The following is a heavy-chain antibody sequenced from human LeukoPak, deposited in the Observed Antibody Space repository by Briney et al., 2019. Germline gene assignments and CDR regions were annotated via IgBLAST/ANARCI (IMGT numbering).Heavy chain of an antibody. CDR1: GYTFTSYY. J-gene: IGHJ4*02. CDR2: INPNSGGT. Sequence: ASVKVSCKASGYTFTSYYMHWVRQAPGQGLEWMGWINPNSGGTNYAQKFQGRVTMTRDTSISTAYMELSRLRSDDTAVYYCARVARWLKGPGLDYWGQGTLVTVSS. V-gene: IGHV1-2*02. CDR3: ARVARWLKGPGLDY. D-gene: IGHD6-19*01.